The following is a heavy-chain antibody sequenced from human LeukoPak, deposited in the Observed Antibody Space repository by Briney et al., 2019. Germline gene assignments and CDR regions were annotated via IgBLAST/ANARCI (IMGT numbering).Heavy chain of an antibody. CDR1: VFTFSSYA. CDR3: AKDRRYCSSTSCYARGGTNLEDYCYYGMDV. CDR2: ISGSGGST. Sequence: PGGSLRLSCAASVFTFSSYAMSWVRQAPGKGLEWVSAISGSGGSTYYADSVKGRFTISRDNSKNTLYLQMNSLRAEDTAVYYCAKDRRYCSSTSCYARGGTNLEDYCYYGMDVWGQGTTVTVSS. D-gene: IGHD2-2*01. V-gene: IGHV3-23*01. J-gene: IGHJ6*02.